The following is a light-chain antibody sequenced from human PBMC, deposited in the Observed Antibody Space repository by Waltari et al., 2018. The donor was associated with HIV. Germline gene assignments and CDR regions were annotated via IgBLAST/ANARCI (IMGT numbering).Light chain of an antibody. CDR2: DDR. V-gene: IGLV3-21*04. CDR1: NIGGKL. CDR3: QVWVDSRDVAVI. Sequence: SYALTQPPSVSVAPGKTARITCGGDNIGGKLVHWYQQKPGQAPVLVICDDRDRPSGIPERFSGSNSGNTATLTISRVEGGDEADYYCQVWVDSRDVAVIFGGGTKLTVL. J-gene: IGLJ2*01.